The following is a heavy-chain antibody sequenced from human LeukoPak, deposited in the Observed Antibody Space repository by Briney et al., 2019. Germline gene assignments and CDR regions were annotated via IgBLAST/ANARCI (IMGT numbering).Heavy chain of an antibody. V-gene: IGHV3-49*03. J-gene: IGHJ4*02. CDR2: IRSQAYGGTT. CDR3: TSVPGYSSGWYRLEY. D-gene: IGHD6-19*01. Sequence: GGSLRLSCTASGFNFGDYDMTWFRQAPGKGLQWVGFIRSQAYGGTTEYAASVKGRFSISRDDSKSIAYLQMNSLKTEDTAVYYCTSVPGYSSGWYRLEYWGQGTLVTVSS. CDR1: GFNFGDYD.